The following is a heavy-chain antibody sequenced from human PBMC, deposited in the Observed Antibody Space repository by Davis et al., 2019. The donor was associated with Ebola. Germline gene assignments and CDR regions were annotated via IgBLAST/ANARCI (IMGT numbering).Heavy chain of an antibody. CDR2: IYYSGST. V-gene: IGHV4-39*02. CDR3: AKDRGML. D-gene: IGHD2-8*01. J-gene: IGHJ4*02. Sequence: MPSETLSLTCTVSGGSISSSSYYWGWIRQPPGKGLEWIGSIYYSGSTYYNPSLKSRVTISVDTSKNQFSLKLSSVTAADTAVYYCAKDRGMLWGQGTLVTVSS. CDR1: GGSISSSSYY.